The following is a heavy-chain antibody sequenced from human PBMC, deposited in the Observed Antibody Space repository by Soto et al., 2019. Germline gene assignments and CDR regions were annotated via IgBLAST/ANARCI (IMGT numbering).Heavy chain of an antibody. J-gene: IGHJ4*02. D-gene: IGHD3-3*01. V-gene: IGHV4-59*01. CDR3: VREVTWSGYFDS. CDR2: IHYSGST. CDR1: GGSINNYY. Sequence: SETLSLTCTVSGGSINNYYWSWIRQPPGKGLEWIGYIHYSGSTDYNPTLKTRVTMSVDTSKNQFSLRLSSVTPADTAVYYCVREVTWSGYFDSWGQGTLVTVSS.